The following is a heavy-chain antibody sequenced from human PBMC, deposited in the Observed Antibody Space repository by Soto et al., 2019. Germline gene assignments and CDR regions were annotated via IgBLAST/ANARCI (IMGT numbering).Heavy chain of an antibody. CDR3: ARGNRHYSCYLDF. CDR2: IWYDGSNK. J-gene: IGHJ4*02. CDR1: GFTFSSYG. V-gene: IGHV3-33*01. D-gene: IGHD3-10*01. Sequence: ESGGGVVQPGRSLRLSCAASGFTFSSYGMHWVRQAPGKGLEWVAVIWYDGSNKYYVDSVKGRFTISRDNSKNTLYLQMNSLRAEDTAMYFCARGNRHYSCYLDFWGQGTLVTVSS.